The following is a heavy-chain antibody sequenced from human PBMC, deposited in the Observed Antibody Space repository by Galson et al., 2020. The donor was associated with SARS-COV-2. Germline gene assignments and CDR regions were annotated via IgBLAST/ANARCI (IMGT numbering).Heavy chain of an antibody. J-gene: IGHJ4*02. Sequence: SETLSLTCAVYGGSFSGYYWSYISHPTGKGLEWIGEINSSGSTNYNTSPKSRVTISVDTSKNHFTLKLSSVTAADTAVYYCAREENVFLVVTATRMCYFDYWGRGTLATVSS. D-gene: IGHD2-21*02. CDR2: INSSGST. CDR3: AREENVFLVVTATRMCYFDY. CDR1: GGSFSGYY. V-gene: IGHV4-34*01.